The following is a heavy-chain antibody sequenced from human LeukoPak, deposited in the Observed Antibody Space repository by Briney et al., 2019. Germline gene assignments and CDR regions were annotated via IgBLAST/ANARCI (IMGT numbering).Heavy chain of an antibody. CDR3: ARGDYGDFRIYYTLFDY. CDR1: GYSFTNYW. D-gene: IGHD4-17*01. V-gene: IGHV5-51*01. CDR2: IYPGDSNI. J-gene: IGHJ4*02. Sequence: GESLKISCKGSGYSFTNYWIGWVRQMPGKGLEWMGIIYPGDSNIRYSPSFQGQVTISADKSISTAYLQWSSLKASDTAMYYCARGDYGDFRIYYTLFDYWGQGTLVTVSS.